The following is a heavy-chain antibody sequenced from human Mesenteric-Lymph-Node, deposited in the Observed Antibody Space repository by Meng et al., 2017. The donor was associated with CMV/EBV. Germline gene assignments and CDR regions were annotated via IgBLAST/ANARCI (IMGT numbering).Heavy chain of an antibody. J-gene: IGHJ4*02. V-gene: IGHV3-23*01. Sequence: ESLKISCVASGFTFNNYAMSWVRQAPGKGLEWVSGVSGSGASTSYADSVEGRFSISRDNSKDTLYLQMNSLRPEDTALYYCAKGTAVAIYHFDYWGQGTLVTVSS. CDR3: AKGTAVAIYHFDY. CDR1: GFTFNNYA. CDR2: VSGSGAST. D-gene: IGHD6-19*01.